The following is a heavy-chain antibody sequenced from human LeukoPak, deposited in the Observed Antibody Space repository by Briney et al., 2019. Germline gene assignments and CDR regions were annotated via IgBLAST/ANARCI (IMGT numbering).Heavy chain of an antibody. CDR1: GXTFSSHG. CDR2: ISGSGGGT. D-gene: IGHD4-17*01. V-gene: IGHV3-23*01. CDR3: AKSATTVTSNFDY. Sequence: GGSLRLSCAASGXTFSSHGMSWVRQAPGKGLEWVSGISGSGGGTFYADSVRGRFTISRDNSKNTVYLQMNSLRAEDTAVYYCAKSATTVTSNFDYWGQGTLVTVSS. J-gene: IGHJ4*02.